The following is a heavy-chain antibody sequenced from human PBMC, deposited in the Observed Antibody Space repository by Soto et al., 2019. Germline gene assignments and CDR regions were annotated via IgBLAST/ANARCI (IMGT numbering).Heavy chain of an antibody. D-gene: IGHD1-26*01. CDR3: ASERKWEPLPY. Sequence: QVQLVQSGAEVREPGASVKVSCKTSGYTFSRYGITWVRQAPGQGLEWMGWINGNTGHTIYAMNLEDRLTIKTDTSTSTAYMELRSLKSDDSAVYYCASERKWEPLPYWGQGTLVTVSS. V-gene: IGHV1-18*01. CDR1: GYTFSRYG. J-gene: IGHJ4*02. CDR2: INGNTGHT.